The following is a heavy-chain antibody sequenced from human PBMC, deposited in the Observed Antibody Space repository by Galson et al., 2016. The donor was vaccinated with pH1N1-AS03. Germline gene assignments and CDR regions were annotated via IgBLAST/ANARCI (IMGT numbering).Heavy chain of an antibody. CDR1: GFTFSVYW. CDR3: AREYGVRNNLDF. J-gene: IGHJ4*02. V-gene: IGHV3-48*04. D-gene: IGHD1/OR15-1a*01. CDR2: IRSTGTTI. Sequence: SLRLSCAISGFTFSVYWMNWVRQAPGKGLEWISYIRSTGTTIYYADSVKGRFTTSRDNAKNSMYLQMNSLRVEDTAVYYCAREYGVRNNLDFWGQGTLVTVSS.